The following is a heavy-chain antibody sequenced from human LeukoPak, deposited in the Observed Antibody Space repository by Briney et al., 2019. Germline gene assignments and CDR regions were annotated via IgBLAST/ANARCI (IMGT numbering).Heavy chain of an antibody. CDR3: ARDRVGATRG. J-gene: IGHJ4*02. V-gene: IGHV3-21*01. CDR1: GFTFSSYA. Sequence: GGSLRLSCAASGFTFSSYAMSWVRQAPGKGLEWVSSISSSSSYIYYADSVKGRFTISRDNAKNSLYLQMNSLRAEDTAVYYCARDRVGATRGWGQGTLVTVSS. CDR2: ISSSSSYI. D-gene: IGHD1-26*01.